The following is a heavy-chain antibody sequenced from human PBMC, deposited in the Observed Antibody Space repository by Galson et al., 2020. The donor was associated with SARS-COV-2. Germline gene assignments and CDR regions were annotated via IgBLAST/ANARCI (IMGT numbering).Heavy chain of an antibody. CDR2: LYPSGTT. CDR1: GASISNHY. CDR3: ARVGAAHGLDY. Sequence: SETLSLTCTVSGASISNHYWTWIRQPPGKGLEWIGYLYPSGTTNYSPSLQSRATIPADTSREQFSLRLTSVTGADTALYFCARVGAAHGLDYWGQGVLVTVSS. V-gene: IGHV4-4*08. D-gene: IGHD6-6*01. J-gene: IGHJ4*02.